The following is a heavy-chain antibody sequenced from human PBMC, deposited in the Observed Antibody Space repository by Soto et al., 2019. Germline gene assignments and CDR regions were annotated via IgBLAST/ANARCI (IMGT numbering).Heavy chain of an antibody. J-gene: IGHJ4*02. CDR1: GYTFTGYY. CDR3: ARDRFPNSSGWYPGDY. CDR2: INPNSGGT. D-gene: IGHD6-19*01. Sequence: ASVKVSCKASGYTFTGYYMHWVRQAPGQGLEWMGWINPNSGGTNYAQKFQGWVTMTRDTSISTAYMELSRLRSDDTAVYYCARDRFPNSSGWYPGDYWGQGTLVTVS. V-gene: IGHV1-2*04.